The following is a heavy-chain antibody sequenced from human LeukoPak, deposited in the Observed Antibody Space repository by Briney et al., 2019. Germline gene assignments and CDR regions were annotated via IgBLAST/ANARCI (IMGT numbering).Heavy chain of an antibody. Sequence: GGSLRLSCAASGFTLSSYWMHWVRQAPGKGLEWVSSISSSGSSIDYADSVRGRFTISKDNAKNSLYLQMRSLRAADTAVFYCARARDFWGSYSGIDGWDVWGQGNTVTVSS. J-gene: IGHJ6*02. CDR2: ISSSGSSI. D-gene: IGHD3-3*01. CDR1: GFTLSSYW. CDR3: ARARDFWGSYSGIDGWDV. V-gene: IGHV3-21*01.